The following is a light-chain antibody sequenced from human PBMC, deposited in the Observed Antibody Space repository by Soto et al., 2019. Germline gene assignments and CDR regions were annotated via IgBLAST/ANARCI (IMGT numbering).Light chain of an antibody. CDR1: QGIRND. Sequence: AIQMTQSPSSLSASVGDRVTITCRASQGIRNDLGWYQQKPGQAPKLLIYDASNLQIGVPSRFSGSGSGTDFTLTISRLQPEDFATYYCLQDYNYPWTFGQGTKVEIK. J-gene: IGKJ1*01. V-gene: IGKV1-6*01. CDR2: DAS. CDR3: LQDYNYPWT.